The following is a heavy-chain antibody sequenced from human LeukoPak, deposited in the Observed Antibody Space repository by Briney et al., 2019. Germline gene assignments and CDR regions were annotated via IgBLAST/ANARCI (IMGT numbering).Heavy chain of an antibody. Sequence: PSETLSLTXTVSGGSISSSSNYWGRVRQPPGKGLEWIGTVYYSGSINYYSPSLKSRVTISIDTSKNQFSLKLSSVTAADTAVYYCARHEEEDGYNAKTIDCWGQGTLVTVSS. CDR3: ARHEEEDGYNAKTIDC. D-gene: IGHD5-24*01. V-gene: IGHV4-39*01. CDR1: GGSISSSSNY. J-gene: IGHJ4*02. CDR2: VYYSGSI.